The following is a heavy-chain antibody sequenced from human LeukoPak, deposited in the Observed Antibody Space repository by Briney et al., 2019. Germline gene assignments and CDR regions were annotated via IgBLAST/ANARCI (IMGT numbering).Heavy chain of an antibody. CDR1: GGSISSYY. J-gene: IGHJ2*01. Sequence: SETLSLTCTVSGGSISSYYWSWIRQPPGKGLEWIGYIYYSGSTNYNPSLKSRVAISIDTSKNQFSLKLTSVTAADTAVYYCARGTGGWYFDLWGRGTLVTVSS. CDR3: ARGTGGWYFDL. V-gene: IGHV4-59*01. CDR2: IYYSGST. D-gene: IGHD1/OR15-1a*01.